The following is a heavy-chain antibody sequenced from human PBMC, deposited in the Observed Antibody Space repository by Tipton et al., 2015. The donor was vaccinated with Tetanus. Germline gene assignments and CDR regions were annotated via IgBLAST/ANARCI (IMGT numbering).Heavy chain of an antibody. J-gene: IGHJ4*02. CDR2: ITFDGNTK. Sequence: SLRLSCAASGFTFRSYGMHWVRQAPGKGLEWGAVITFDGNTKYYADSVKGRFTLSRDNSQSTLYLQMNSLKVEDTAVYYCAREDGGPTLDYFDSWGQGALVIVSS. D-gene: IGHD3-16*01. CDR1: GFTFRSYG. V-gene: IGHV3-30*19. CDR3: AREDGGPTLDYFDS.